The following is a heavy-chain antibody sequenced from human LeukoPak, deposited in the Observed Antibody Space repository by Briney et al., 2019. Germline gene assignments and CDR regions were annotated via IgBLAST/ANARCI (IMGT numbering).Heavy chain of an antibody. CDR1: GGSISSHY. CDR3: ARLYSSSWYPYYFDY. D-gene: IGHD6-13*01. CDR2: IYYSGST. V-gene: IGHV4-59*11. J-gene: IGHJ4*02. Sequence: SETLSLTCTVSGGSISSHYWSWIRQPPGKGPEWIGYIYYSGSTNYNPSLKSRVTISVDTSKNQFSLKLSSVTAADTAVYYCARLYSSSWYPYYFDYWGQGTLVTVSS.